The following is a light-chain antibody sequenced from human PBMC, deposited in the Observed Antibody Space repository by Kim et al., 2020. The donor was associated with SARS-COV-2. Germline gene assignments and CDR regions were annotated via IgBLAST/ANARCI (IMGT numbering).Light chain of an antibody. CDR3: QVWDSGSDHWV. J-gene: IGLJ3*02. CDR1: NIRSQR. Sequence: APGKAARLTCGGNNIRSQRVHCYQQTPGQAPVLSIYYNSDRPSGIPERFSGSDSGNTATLTISRVEAWDEADYYCQVWDSGSDHWVFGGGTQLTV. V-gene: IGLV3-21*04. CDR2: YNS.